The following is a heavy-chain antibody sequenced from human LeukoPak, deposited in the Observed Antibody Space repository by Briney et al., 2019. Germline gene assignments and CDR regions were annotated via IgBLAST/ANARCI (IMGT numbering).Heavy chain of an antibody. CDR3: ARVSMVRGVIFYYYYYGMDV. Sequence: ASVTVSCKASGYTFTSYDINWVRQATGQGLEWMGWMNPNSGNTGYAQKFQGRVTMTRNTSISTAYMELSSLRSEDTAVYYCARVSMVRGVIFYYYYYGMDVWGQGTTVTVSS. V-gene: IGHV1-8*01. CDR1: GYTFTSYD. J-gene: IGHJ6*02. D-gene: IGHD3-10*01. CDR2: MNPNSGNT.